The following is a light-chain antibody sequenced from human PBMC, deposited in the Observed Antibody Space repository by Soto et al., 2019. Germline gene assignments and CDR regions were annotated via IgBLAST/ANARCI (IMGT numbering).Light chain of an antibody. V-gene: IGKV3-15*01. CDR2: GAS. CDR3: QQYNSWPPYT. J-gene: IGKJ5*01. CDR1: QSVRSK. Sequence: ILMTHSPVALSVSPGEIATLSCRASQSVRSKLAWYQQKPGQAPRLLIYGASTRATGTPARFSGSGSGTEFTLTISSLQSEDFAVYYCQQYNSWPPYTFGQGTRLEIK.